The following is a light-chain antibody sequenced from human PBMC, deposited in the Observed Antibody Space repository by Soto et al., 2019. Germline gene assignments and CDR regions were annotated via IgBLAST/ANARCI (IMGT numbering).Light chain of an antibody. CDR3: SSYTSSSTWV. J-gene: IGLJ3*02. Sequence: QSALTQPASVSGSPGQSITISCTGTSSDVGGYNYVSWYQHHPGKAPELMIYEVSNRPSGVSNRFSGSKSGNTASLTISGLQAEDEAHYYCSSYTSSSTWVFGTGTKLTVL. V-gene: IGLV2-14*01. CDR1: SSDVGGYNY. CDR2: EVS.